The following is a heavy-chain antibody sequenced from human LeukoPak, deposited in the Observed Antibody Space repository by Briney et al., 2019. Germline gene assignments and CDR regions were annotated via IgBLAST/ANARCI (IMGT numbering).Heavy chain of an antibody. Sequence: PGRFLGLSCTVSGFIFSSYGMHWVRQAPGKGLEWVAVIWSDGSNKDYVGSVKGRFTISRDDSKNTLYLQMNSLRVEDTAVYYCARSGGGTYFDYWGQGNLVTVSS. CDR1: GFIFSSYG. CDR2: IWSDGSNK. V-gene: IGHV3-33*01. J-gene: IGHJ4*02. D-gene: IGHD2-15*01. CDR3: ARSGGGTYFDY.